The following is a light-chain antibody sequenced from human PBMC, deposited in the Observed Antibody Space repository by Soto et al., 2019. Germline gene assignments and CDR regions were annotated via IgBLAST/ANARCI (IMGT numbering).Light chain of an antibody. Sequence: DIQMTKSPSTLSGSVGDRVTITCRASQTISSWLAWYQQKPGKAPKLLIYKASTLKSGVPSRFSGSGSGTEFTLTISSLQPDDFATYYCQHYNSYSEAFGQGTKVERK. CDR3: QHYNSYSEA. CDR2: KAS. J-gene: IGKJ1*01. V-gene: IGKV1-5*03. CDR1: QTISSW.